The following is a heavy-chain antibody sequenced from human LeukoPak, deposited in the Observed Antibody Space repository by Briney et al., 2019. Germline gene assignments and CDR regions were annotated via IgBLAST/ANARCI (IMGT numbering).Heavy chain of an antibody. V-gene: IGHV3-7*01. CDR1: GFTFSSYW. J-gene: IGHJ4*02. CDR3: ARKKSWYYDSSGYPYYFDY. Sequence: GGSLRLSCAASGFTFSSYWMSWVRQAPGKGLEWVANIKQDGSEKYYVDSVKGRFTISRDNAKSSLYLQMNSLRAEDTAVYYCARKKSWYYDSSGYPYYFDYWGQGTLVTVPS. CDR2: IKQDGSEK. D-gene: IGHD3-22*01.